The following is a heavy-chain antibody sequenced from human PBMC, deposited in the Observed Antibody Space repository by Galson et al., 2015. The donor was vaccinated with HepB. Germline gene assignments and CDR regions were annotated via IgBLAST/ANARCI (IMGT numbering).Heavy chain of an antibody. CDR1: GFTFNTYA. D-gene: IGHD1-26*01. CDR3: AQAGGGTLSFDH. J-gene: IGHJ4*02. CDR2: ISGSGDNT. Sequence: SLRLSCAASGFTFNTYAMNWVRQAPGKGLEWVSGISGSGDNTYYADSLKGRFTISRDNSKNTLYLQMSSLRADDTAVYYCAQAGGGTLSFDHWGQGILVTVSS. V-gene: IGHV3-23*01.